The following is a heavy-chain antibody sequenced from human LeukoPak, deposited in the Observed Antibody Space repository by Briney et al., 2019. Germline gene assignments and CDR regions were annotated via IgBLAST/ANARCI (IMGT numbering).Heavy chain of an antibody. CDR1: GISFSNYA. D-gene: IGHD4-17*01. Sequence: PGGSLRLSCAASGISFSNYAMSWVRQAPGKGLEWLSHISSTGGTIYYADSVKGRLTVSRDNAKNSLYLQMNSLRAEDTAVYYCAKSDPYGDSLIEIWGQGALVTVSS. CDR3: AKSDPYGDSLIEI. CDR2: ISSTGGTI. J-gene: IGHJ4*02. V-gene: IGHV3-48*03.